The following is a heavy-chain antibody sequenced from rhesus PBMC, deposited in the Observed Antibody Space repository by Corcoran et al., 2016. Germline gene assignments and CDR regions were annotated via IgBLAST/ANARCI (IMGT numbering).Heavy chain of an antibody. CDR3: ARVALLRPFDY. D-gene: IGHD3-16*01. J-gene: IGHJ4*01. Sequence: QLQLQESGPGLVKPSETLSLTCAVPGGSISGYGWSWIRQPPGKGLGWIGGIDSSGSSDYTPSRKIRVTISRDTSKNQLSLKLSSVTAADTAVYYCARVALLRPFDYWGQGVLVTVSS. V-gene: IGHV4-165*01. CDR2: IDSSGSS. CDR1: GGSISGYG.